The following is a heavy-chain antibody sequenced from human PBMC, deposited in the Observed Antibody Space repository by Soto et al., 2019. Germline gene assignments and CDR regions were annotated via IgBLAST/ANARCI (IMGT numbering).Heavy chain of an antibody. Sequence: ASVKVSCKASGYIFSDYYMHWVRQAPGQGLEWMGWINPNSGDTNFAQKFQGWVTLTRDTSINTAYMELSRLTADDTAVYYCAKSFDSSIAGPPVTTRDYYYYYGMDVWGQGTTVTVSS. CDR3: AKSFDSSIAGPPVTTRDYYYYYGMDV. D-gene: IGHD4-17*01. J-gene: IGHJ6*02. CDR2: INPNSGDT. CDR1: GYIFSDYY. V-gene: IGHV1-2*04.